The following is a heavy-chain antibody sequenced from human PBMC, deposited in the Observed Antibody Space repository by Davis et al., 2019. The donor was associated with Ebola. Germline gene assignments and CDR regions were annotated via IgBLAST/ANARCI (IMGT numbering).Heavy chain of an antibody. J-gene: IGHJ6*02. V-gene: IGHV3-7*01. CDR1: GFTFNYYW. CDR3: ATLPGGRGVDV. CDR2: VRQDETEK. D-gene: IGHD1-26*01. Sequence: PGGSLRLSCAASGFTFNYYWMNWVRKAPGKGLEWVANVRQDETEKHYVDSVKGRFTISGDNTKNSIYLQMNSLTVEDTAVYYCATLPGGRGVDVWGPGTTVTVSS.